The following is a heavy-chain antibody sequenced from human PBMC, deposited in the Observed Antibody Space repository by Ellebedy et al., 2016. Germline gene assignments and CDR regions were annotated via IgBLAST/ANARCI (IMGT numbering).Heavy chain of an antibody. D-gene: IGHD2-15*01. CDR3: ARGGTDSAGGIDQ. Sequence: GSLRLSCGVSGGSFSGYYWSWIRQTPGRGLEWIGEITHIRSTNYNPSLKSRVRISRDTAKSQFLLKLSSVTAADTAVYYCARGGTDSAGGIDQWGQGTLVIVSS. CDR2: ITHIRST. CDR1: GGSFSGYY. V-gene: IGHV4-34*01. J-gene: IGHJ4*02.